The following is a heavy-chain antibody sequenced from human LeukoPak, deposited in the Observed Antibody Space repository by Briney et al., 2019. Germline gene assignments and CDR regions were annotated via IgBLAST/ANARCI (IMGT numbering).Heavy chain of an antibody. V-gene: IGHV3-23*01. J-gene: IGHJ4*02. CDR3: ASRGYSYGVDY. Sequence: GGSLRLSCVASGFTFSSNVMIWVRQAPGKGLEWVSSIPASGGSTYYADSVKGRFTISRDNSKNSLYLQMNSLRAEDTAVYYCASRGYSYGVDYWGQGPLVTVSS. CDR2: IPASGGST. CDR1: GFTFSSNV. D-gene: IGHD5-18*01.